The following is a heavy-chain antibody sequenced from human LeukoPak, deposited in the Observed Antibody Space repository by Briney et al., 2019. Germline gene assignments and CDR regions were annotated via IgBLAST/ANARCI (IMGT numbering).Heavy chain of an antibody. CDR1: GFTFSSYW. CDR3: ARIYGGTFDY. V-gene: IGHV3-74*01. D-gene: IGHD4-23*01. Sequence: GGSLRLSCAASGFTFSSYWMHWGRQAPGKGLVWVSRINSDGSTTTYADSVKGRFTISRDNAKNTLYLQMNSLRGEDTAVYYCARIYGGTFDYWGQGTLVTVSS. J-gene: IGHJ4*02. CDR2: INSDGSTT.